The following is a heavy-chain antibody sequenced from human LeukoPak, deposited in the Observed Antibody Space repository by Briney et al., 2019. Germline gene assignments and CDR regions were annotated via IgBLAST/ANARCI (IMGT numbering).Heavy chain of an antibody. CDR2: IRYDGSNK. CDR1: GFTFSSYG. V-gene: IGHV3-30*02. Sequence: GGPLRLSCAASGFTFSSYGMHWVRQAPGKGLEWVAFIRYDGSNKYYADSVKGRFTISRDNSKNTLYLQMNSLRAEDTAVYYCARGSPRANYYDSSGYYYWGQGTLVTVSS. D-gene: IGHD3-22*01. J-gene: IGHJ4*02. CDR3: ARGSPRANYYDSSGYYY.